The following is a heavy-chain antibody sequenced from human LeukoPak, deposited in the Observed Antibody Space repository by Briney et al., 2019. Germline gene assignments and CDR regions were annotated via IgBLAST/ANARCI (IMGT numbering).Heavy chain of an antibody. CDR1: GYSISSGYY. CDR2: IYHSGST. D-gene: IGHD3-10*01. CDR3: ARDYYYGSGSYSGYYFDY. Sequence: SETLSLTCTVSGYSISSGYYWGWIRQPPGKGLEWIGSIYHSGSTYYNPSLKSRVAISVDTSKNQFSLKLSSVTAADTAVYYCARDYYYGSGSYSGYYFDYWGQGTLVTVSS. J-gene: IGHJ4*02. V-gene: IGHV4-38-2*02.